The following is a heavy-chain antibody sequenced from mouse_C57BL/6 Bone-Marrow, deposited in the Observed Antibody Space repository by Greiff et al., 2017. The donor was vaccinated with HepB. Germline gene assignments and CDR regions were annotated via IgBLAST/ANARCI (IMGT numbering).Heavy chain of an antibody. CDR2: IRNKANGYTT. V-gene: IGHV7-3*01. J-gene: IGHJ3*01. CDR1: GFTFTDYY. CDR3: ARYALGRAY. D-gene: IGHD4-1*01. Sequence: EVKLMESGGGLVQPGGSLSLSCAASGFTFTDYYMSWVRQPPGKALEWLGFIRNKANGYTTEYSASVKGRFTISRDNSQSILYLQMNALRAEDSATYYCARYALGRAYWGQGTLVTVSA.